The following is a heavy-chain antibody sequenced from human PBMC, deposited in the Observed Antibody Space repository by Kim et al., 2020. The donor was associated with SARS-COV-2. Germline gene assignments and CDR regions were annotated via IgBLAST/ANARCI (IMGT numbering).Heavy chain of an antibody. CDR3: ARGGKTDY. Sequence: NSGNTGYAQKCRDRVTMTRNTSKSTAYMELRSLRSDDTAVYFCARGGKTDYWGQGTLVTVSS. J-gene: IGHJ4*02. V-gene: IGHV1-8*01. CDR2: NSGNT.